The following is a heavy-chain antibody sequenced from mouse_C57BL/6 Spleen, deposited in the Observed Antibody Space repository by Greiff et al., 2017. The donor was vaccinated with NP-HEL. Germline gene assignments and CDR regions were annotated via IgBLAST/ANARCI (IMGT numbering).Heavy chain of an antibody. CDR3: ATLPTGYFDV. CDR1: GYTFTDYY. V-gene: IGHV1-26*01. CDR2: INPNNGGT. D-gene: IGHD2-10*01. Sequence: EVQLQQSGPELVKPGASVKISCKASGYTFTDYYMNWVKQSHGKSLEWIGDINPNNGGTSYNQKFKGKATLTVDKSSSTAYMELRSLTSEDSAVYYCATLPTGYFDVWGTGTTVTVSS. J-gene: IGHJ1*03.